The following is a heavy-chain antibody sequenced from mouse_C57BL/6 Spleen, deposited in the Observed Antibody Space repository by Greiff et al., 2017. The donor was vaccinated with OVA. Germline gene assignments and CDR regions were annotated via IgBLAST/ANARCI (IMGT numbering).Heavy chain of an antibody. CDR3: ARDPPLGRYFDV. V-gene: IGHV5-4*01. CDR1: GFTFSSYA. CDR2: ISDGGSYT. J-gene: IGHJ1*03. D-gene: IGHD4-1*01. Sequence: EVMLVESGGGLVKPGGSLKLSCAASGFTFSSYAMSWVRQTPEKRLEWVATISDGGSYTYYPDNVKGRFTISRDNAKNNLYLQMSHLKSEDTAMYYCARDPPLGRYFDVWGTGTTVTVSS.